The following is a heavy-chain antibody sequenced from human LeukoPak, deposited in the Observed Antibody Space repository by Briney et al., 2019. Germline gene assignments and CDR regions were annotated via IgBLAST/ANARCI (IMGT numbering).Heavy chain of an antibody. CDR1: DGSISSSYY. V-gene: IGHV4-39*01. Sequence: SETLSLTCTVSDGSISSSYYWVWIRQPPGKGLEWIGSIYYRGTTYYTPSLKSRLTISVDTSKNQFSLKLSSVTATDTAVYYCARMTLAHYFDYWGQGTLVSVSS. CDR2: IYYRGTT. J-gene: IGHJ4*02. CDR3: ARMTLAHYFDY.